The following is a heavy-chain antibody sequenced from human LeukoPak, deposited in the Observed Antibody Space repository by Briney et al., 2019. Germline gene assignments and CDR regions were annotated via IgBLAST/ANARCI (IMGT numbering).Heavy chain of an antibody. V-gene: IGHV3-23*01. D-gene: IGHD2-2*01. Sequence: GGSLRLSCAASGFTFSSYAMSWVRQAPGKGLEWVSAISGSGGSTYYADSVKGRFTISRDNSKNTLYLQMNSLRAEDTAVYYCAKAPNDCSSTSCYDVWFDPWGQGTLVTVSS. CDR2: ISGSGGST. CDR3: AKAPNDCSSTSCYDVWFDP. CDR1: GFTFSSYA. J-gene: IGHJ5*02.